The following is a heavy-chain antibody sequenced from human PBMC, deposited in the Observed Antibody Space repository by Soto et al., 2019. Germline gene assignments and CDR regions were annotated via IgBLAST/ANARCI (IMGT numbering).Heavy chain of an antibody. CDR1: GFTFSSYA. Sequence: LRLSCAASGFTFSSYAMHWVRQAPGKGLEWVAVISYDGSNKYYADSVKGRFTISRDNSKNTLYLQMNSLRAEDTAVYYCARGSILEWSLYGMDVWGQGTTVTVSS. D-gene: IGHD3-3*01. CDR2: ISYDGSNK. J-gene: IGHJ6*02. CDR3: ARGSILEWSLYGMDV. V-gene: IGHV3-30-3*01.